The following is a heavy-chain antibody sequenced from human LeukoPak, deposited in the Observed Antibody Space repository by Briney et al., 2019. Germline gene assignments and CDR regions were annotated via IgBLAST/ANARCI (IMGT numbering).Heavy chain of an antibody. CDR3: ARQLRLGELSPALFDY. J-gene: IGHJ4*02. CDR2: IYTSGST. Sequence: SETLSLTCTVSGGSISSGSYYWSWIRQPAGKGLEWIGRIYTSGSTSYNPSLKSRVTISVDTSKNQFSLKLGSVTAADTTVYYCARQLRLGELSPALFDYWGQGTLVTVSS. CDR1: GGSISSGSYY. V-gene: IGHV4-61*02. D-gene: IGHD3-16*02.